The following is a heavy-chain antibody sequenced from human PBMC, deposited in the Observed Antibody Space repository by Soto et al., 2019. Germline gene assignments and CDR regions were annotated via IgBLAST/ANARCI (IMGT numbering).Heavy chain of an antibody. J-gene: IGHJ4*02. CDR1: GFNFITYG. Sequence: GGPLRLCYRASGFNFITYGMNWVRQAPGKGLEWVSSISSGSSYIYYADSVKGRFTISRDNAKSSLYLQMDSLRADDTAVYYCARDPPSGCPDFWGLGTLVTVSS. CDR3: ARDPPSGCPDF. V-gene: IGHV3-21*01. CDR2: ISSGSSYI. D-gene: IGHD6-19*01.